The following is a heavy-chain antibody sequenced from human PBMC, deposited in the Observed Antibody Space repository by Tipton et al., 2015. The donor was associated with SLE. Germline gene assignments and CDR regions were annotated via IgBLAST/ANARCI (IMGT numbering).Heavy chain of an antibody. D-gene: IGHD1-14*01. CDR2: INHSGST. J-gene: IGHJ4*02. CDR3: ARDKGLPPRRGYFDY. CDR1: GGSFSGYY. Sequence: GLVKPSETLSLTCAVYGGSFSGYYWSWIRQPPGKGLEWIGEINHSGSTNYNPSLKSRVTISVDTSKNQFSLKLSSVTAADTAVYYCARDKGLPPRRGYFDYWGQGTLVTVSS. V-gene: IGHV4-34*01.